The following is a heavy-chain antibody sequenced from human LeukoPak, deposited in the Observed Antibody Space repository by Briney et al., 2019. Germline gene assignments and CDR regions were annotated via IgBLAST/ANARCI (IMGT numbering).Heavy chain of an antibody. CDR1: GLTLSSYR. V-gene: IGHV3-23*01. J-gene: IGHJ4*02. D-gene: IGHD3-3*01. CDR3: AKDGTPYDFWSGYYRY. Sequence: QPGGSLRLSCAVSGLTLSSYRMHWVRQAPGKGLVWVSGISGSGGSTYYADSVKGRYTISRDNSKNTLYLQMNSLRAEDTAVYYCAKDGTPYDFWSGYYRYWGQGTLVTVSS. CDR2: ISGSGGST.